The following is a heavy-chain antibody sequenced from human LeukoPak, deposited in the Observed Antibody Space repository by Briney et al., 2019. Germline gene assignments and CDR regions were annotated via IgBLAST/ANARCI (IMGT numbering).Heavy chain of an antibody. CDR3: AREVGAVAGSLDY. J-gene: IGHJ4*02. Sequence: TGGSLRLSCAASGFNFRNYGMHWVRQAPGKGLEWVAVIWYDGSNKYYADSVKGRFTISRDNSKNTLYLQMNSLRAEDTAVYYCAREVGAVAGSLDYWGQGTLVTVSS. CDR2: IWYDGSNK. CDR1: GFNFRNYG. D-gene: IGHD6-19*01. V-gene: IGHV3-33*08.